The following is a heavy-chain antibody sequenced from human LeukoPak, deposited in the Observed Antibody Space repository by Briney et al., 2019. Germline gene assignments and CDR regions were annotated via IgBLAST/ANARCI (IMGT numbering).Heavy chain of an antibody. D-gene: IGHD6-25*01. CDR1: GYTFTNYG. J-gene: IGHJ4*02. CDR3: ARAPPFPATMAAAAPLDY. CDR2: ISAYNGNT. Sequence: ASVKVSCKASGYTFTNYGISWVRQAPGQGLQWMGWISAYNGNTNYARRLQGRVTMTTDTSTSTAYMELRSLRSDDTAIYYCARAPPFPATMAAAAPLDYWGQGTLVTVSS. V-gene: IGHV1-18*04.